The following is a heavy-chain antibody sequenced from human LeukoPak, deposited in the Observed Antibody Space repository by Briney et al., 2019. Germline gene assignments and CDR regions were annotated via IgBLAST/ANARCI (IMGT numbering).Heavy chain of an antibody. D-gene: IGHD3-22*01. CDR2: ISIHAGST. CDR3: AKGGSIVPPIDY. V-gene: IGHV3-23*01. CDR1: GFTFSSYG. J-gene: IGHJ4*02. Sequence: PGGSLRLSCAASGFTFSSYGMSWVRQAPGKGLEWVSTISIHAGSTFYADSVKGRFTISRDNSKNTLYLQMNSLRAEDTAVYYCAKGGSIVPPIDYWGQGTLVTVSS.